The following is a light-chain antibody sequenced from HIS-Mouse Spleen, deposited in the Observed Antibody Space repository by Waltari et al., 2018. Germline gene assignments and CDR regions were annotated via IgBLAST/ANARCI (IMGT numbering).Light chain of an antibody. CDR2: DVS. Sequence: QSALTQPASFSGSPGQSITISSPGTRSDVGGYNYVTWYQQHPGKAPKLMIYDVSNRPSGVSNRFSGSKSGNTASLTISGLQAEDEADYYCSSYTSSSTLVFGGGTKLTVL. CDR3: SSYTSSSTLV. J-gene: IGLJ2*01. CDR1: RSDVGGYNY. V-gene: IGLV2-14*03.